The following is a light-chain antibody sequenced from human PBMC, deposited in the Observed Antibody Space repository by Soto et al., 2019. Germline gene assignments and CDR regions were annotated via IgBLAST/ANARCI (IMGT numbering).Light chain of an antibody. CDR3: QQRNQWPPVT. V-gene: IGKV3-11*01. Sequence: ESVLTQSPATLSLSPGERATLSCRASPSVSNSLAWYQHKPGQAPRLLIYDASNRATGVATRFSGSGSGTDFTLTISSLEHEDFAVYYCQQRNQWPPVTFGGGTRVEIK. J-gene: IGKJ4*01. CDR2: DAS. CDR1: PSVSNS.